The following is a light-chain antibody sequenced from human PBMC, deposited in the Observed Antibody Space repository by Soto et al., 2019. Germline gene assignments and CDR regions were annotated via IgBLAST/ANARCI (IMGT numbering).Light chain of an antibody. J-gene: IGKJ1*01. CDR2: GAS. CDR1: QSVSSD. Sequence: EIVMTQSPATLSVSPGERATLSCRASQSVSSDLAWYHQKPGQAPRLLIYGASTRATGIPARFSGSGSGTEFTLTISSLQSEDFAVYYCQQYGSSSWTFGQGTKVDIK. V-gene: IGKV3-15*01. CDR3: QQYGSSSWT.